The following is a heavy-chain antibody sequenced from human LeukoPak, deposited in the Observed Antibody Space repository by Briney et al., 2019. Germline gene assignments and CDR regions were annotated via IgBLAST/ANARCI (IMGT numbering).Heavy chain of an antibody. J-gene: IGHJ4*02. D-gene: IGHD3-3*01. CDR1: GDSFSSHSAT. CDR3: ARGLTRITIFGVVNVFNY. V-gene: IGHV6-1*01. CDR2: TYYRSKLYT. Sequence: SQTLSLTCAISGDSFSSHSATWNWIRQSPSRGLEWLGRTYYRSKLYTDYAVSVKSRITINPDTSKNQFSLQLNSVTPEDTAVYYCARGLTRITIFGVVNVFNYWGQGTLVTVSS.